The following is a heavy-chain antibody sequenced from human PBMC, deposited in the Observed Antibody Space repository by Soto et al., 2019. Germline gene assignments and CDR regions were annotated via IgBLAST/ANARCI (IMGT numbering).Heavy chain of an antibody. V-gene: IGHV3-23*01. D-gene: IGHD4-17*01. Sequence: PGGSLRLSCVASGLTARSYAMGMVRQAPGKGLAWASSITDTGGSTQYADSVKGRFIISRDYSKSTVFRDMNSPRPEDTGTYYCAKARNPVTTYFDLWGRGTRVTVAS. J-gene: IGHJ2*01. CDR2: ITDTGGST. CDR3: AKARNPVTTYFDL. CDR1: GLTARSYA.